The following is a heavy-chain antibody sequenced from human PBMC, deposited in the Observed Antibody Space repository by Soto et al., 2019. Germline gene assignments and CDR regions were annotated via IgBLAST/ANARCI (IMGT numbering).Heavy chain of an antibody. CDR2: INHSGST. V-gene: IGHV4-34*01. Sequence: SETLSLTCAVYGGSFSGYYWSWIRQPPGKGLEWIGEINHSGSTNYNPSLKSRVTISVDTSKNQFSLKLSSVTAADTPVYYCARSPIAAAGDFDYWGQGTLVTVSS. CDR3: ARSPIAAAGDFDY. D-gene: IGHD6-13*01. J-gene: IGHJ4*02. CDR1: GGSFSGYY.